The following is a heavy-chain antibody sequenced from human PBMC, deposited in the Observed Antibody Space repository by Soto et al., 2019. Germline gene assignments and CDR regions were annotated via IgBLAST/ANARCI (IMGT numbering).Heavy chain of an antibody. Sequence: GGSLRLSCAASGFTFNYYAISWVRQAPGKGLEWVSAISGTGGSTYYADSAKGRFTISRDNSKNTLYLQMNSLGADDTAVYYCAKHLADRYHFDYWGLGTLVTVSS. D-gene: IGHD1-1*01. V-gene: IGHV3-23*01. CDR2: ISGTGGST. J-gene: IGHJ4*02. CDR1: GFTFNYYA. CDR3: AKHLADRYHFDY.